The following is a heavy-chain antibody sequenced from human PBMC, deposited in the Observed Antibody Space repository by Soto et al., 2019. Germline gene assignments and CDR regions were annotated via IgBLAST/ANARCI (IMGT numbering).Heavy chain of an antibody. V-gene: IGHV6-1*01. CDR1: GDSVSGNNLA. CDR2: TCYRSKWDD. J-gene: IGHJ4*02. CDR3: ARQKDSIGWFVLDR. Sequence: QVQLQQSGPGLVKPSQTLSITCDISGDSVSGNNLAWNWIRQSPSRGLEWLGRTCYRSKWDDEYADFVKGRTIISADTSKNQVSLHLNSVTPEDTAVYYCARQKDSIGWFVLDRWGQGTLVTVSS. D-gene: IGHD6-19*01.